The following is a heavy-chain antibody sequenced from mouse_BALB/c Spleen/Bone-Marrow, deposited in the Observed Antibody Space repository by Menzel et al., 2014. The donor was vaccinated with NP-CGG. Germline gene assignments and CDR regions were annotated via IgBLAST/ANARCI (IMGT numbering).Heavy chain of an antibody. J-gene: IGHJ4*01. CDR1: GYTFTSYW. Sequence: VKLMESGAELVKPGTSVKLSCKTSGYTFTSYWMHWVKQRPGQGLEWIGEINPSNGRTNYNEKFKTKATLTVDKSSSTAYMQLSSLTSEDSAVYFCARTYGDSPYFYGMDYWGQGTSVTVSS. CDR2: INPSNGRT. CDR3: ARTYGDSPYFYGMDY. D-gene: IGHD2-13*01. V-gene: IGHV1S81*02.